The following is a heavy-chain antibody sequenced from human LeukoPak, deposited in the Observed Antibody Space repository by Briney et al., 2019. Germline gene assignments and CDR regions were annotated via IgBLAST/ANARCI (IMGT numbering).Heavy chain of an antibody. CDR1: AGSISSYY. Sequence: SETLSLTCTVSAGSISSYYWSWIRQPPGKGLEWIGYIYYSGSTNYNPSLKSRVTISVDTSKNQFSLKLSSVTAADTAVYYCARGVYGYWAGPYYFDYWGQGTLVTASS. D-gene: IGHD5-18*01. CDR3: ARGVYGYWAGPYYFDY. CDR2: IYYSGST. V-gene: IGHV4-59*12. J-gene: IGHJ4*02.